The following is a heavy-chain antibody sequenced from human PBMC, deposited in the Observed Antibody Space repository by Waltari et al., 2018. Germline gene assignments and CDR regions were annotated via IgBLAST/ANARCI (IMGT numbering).Heavy chain of an antibody. CDR1: GFDLDTYG. J-gene: IGHJ4*02. D-gene: IGHD6-6*01. Sequence: VQLXASGGGXVKPGRSLRXSCAASGFDLDTYGMHWVRQAPGKGLEXVAIIXFDGTXTYYAESVKGXFTISRDSSRNTVYLQMXSLRAEDTXVXYCXRDDRSIAALQXWGQGTLVTVSS. CDR3: XRDDRSIAALQX. V-gene: IGHV3-33*01. CDR2: IXFDGTXT.